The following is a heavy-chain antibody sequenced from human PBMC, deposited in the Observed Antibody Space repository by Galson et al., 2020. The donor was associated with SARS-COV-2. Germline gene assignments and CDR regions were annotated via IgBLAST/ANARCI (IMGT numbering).Heavy chain of an antibody. Sequence: GESLKISCKGSGYSFTSYWIGWVRQMPGEGLEWMGIIYPGDSDTRYSPSFQGQVTISADKSISTAYLQWSSLRASDTAMYYCASRRDGYNLFSPASFDIWGQGTMVTVSS. D-gene: IGHD5-12*01. CDR3: ASRRDGYNLFSPASFDI. J-gene: IGHJ3*02. CDR2: IYPGDSDT. CDR1: GYSFTSYW. V-gene: IGHV5-51*01.